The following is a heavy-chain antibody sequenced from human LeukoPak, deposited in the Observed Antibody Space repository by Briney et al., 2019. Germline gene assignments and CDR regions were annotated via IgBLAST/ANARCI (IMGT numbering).Heavy chain of an antibody. V-gene: IGHV3-23*01. D-gene: IGHD2-2*01. CDR2: NSGSGGST. Sequence: GGSLRLSCAASGFTFNSYAMSWVRQAPGKGLEWVSANSGSGGSTYYADSVKGRFTISRDNSKNTLYLQMNSLRAEDTAVYYCARPKRGYCSSTSFSYYFDYWGQGTLVTVSS. J-gene: IGHJ4*02. CDR3: ARPKRGYCSSTSFSYYFDY. CDR1: GFTFNSYA.